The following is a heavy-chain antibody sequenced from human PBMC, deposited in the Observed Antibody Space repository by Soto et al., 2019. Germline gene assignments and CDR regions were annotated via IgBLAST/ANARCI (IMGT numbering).Heavy chain of an antibody. CDR2: IIPIFGTA. CDR3: ARALYSSSWSLSPGYYYYYCGMDV. V-gene: IGHV1-69*01. J-gene: IGHJ6*02. CDR1: GGTFSSYA. D-gene: IGHD6-13*01. Sequence: QVQLVQSGAEVKKPGSSVKVSCKASGGTFSSYAISWVRQAPGQGLEWMGGIIPIFGTANYAQKFQGRVTITADESTSTAYRELSSLRSEDTAVYYCARALYSSSWSLSPGYYYYYCGMDVWGQGTTVTVSS.